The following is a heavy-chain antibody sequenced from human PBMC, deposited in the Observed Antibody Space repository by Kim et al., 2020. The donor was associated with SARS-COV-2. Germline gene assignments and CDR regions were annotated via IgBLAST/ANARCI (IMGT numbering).Heavy chain of an antibody. J-gene: IGHJ5*02. CDR1: GGTFSSYA. CDR3: ACGSGYYDILTGPFDP. Sequence: SVKVSCKASGGTFSSYAISWVRQAPGQGLEWMGGIIPIFGTSNYAQKFQGRVTITADESTSTAYMELSSLRSEDTAVYYCACGSGYYDILTGPFDPWGQGTLVTVSS. CDR2: IIPIFGTS. D-gene: IGHD3-9*01. V-gene: IGHV1-69*13.